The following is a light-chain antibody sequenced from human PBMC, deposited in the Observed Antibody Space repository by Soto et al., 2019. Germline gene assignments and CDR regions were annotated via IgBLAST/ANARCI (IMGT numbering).Light chain of an antibody. J-gene: IGKJ1*01. CDR3: QQYSFYPRT. Sequence: DIQMTQSPSTLSASVGDRVTIICRASQSVNNWLAWYQQKPGKVPNLLISKVSTLEGGVPARFSGSGSGTEFTLTISSLQSDDTGTYYSQQYSFYPRTFGQGTKVDIK. V-gene: IGKV1-5*03. CDR1: QSVNNW. CDR2: KVS.